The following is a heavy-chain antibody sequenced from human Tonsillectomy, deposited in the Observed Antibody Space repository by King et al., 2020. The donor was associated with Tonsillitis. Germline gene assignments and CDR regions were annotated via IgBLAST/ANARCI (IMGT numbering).Heavy chain of an antibody. J-gene: IGHJ3*02. CDR3: AKDYYGSGTYYNPFDI. V-gene: IGHV3-43*02. D-gene: IGHD3-10*01. Sequence: VQLVESGGGVVQPGGSLRLSCAASGFTFDEYAMHWVRQVPGKGLEWVSLISGDSGGPHFVDSLKGRFTLSRYKSNNSLYLQMNSLRTEDNALYYCAKDYYGSGTYYNPFDIWGRGTMVTVSS. CDR1: GFTFDEYA. CDR2: ISGDSGGP.